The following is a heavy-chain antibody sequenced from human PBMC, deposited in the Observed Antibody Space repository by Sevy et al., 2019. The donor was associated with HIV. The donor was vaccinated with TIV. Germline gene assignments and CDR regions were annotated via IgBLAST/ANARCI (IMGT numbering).Heavy chain of an antibody. D-gene: IGHD3-10*01. J-gene: IGHJ4*02. Sequence: GGSLRLSCAASGFTFSTYAMTWVRQAPGKGLEWVSVITYSGVNTYYADSVKGRFTISRDNSKNKLYLQMKSLRAEDTAVYYCAKDRVSGTYYTGDFDYWGQGTLVTVSS. CDR3: AKDRVSGTYYTGDFDY. CDR1: GFTFSTYA. CDR2: ITYSGVNT. V-gene: IGHV3-23*01.